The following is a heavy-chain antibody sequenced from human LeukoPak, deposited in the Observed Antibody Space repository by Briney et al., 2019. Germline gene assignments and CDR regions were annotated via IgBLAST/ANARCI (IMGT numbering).Heavy chain of an antibody. J-gene: IGHJ4*02. CDR3: ARAVVFYYDGSGYSTRFDY. D-gene: IGHD3-22*01. Sequence: SETLSLTCTVSGGSISPYYWSWVRQPPGKGLEWIGSIYYSGSANCNPSLKSRVTISVDTSNNQFSLRLTSVTAADTAMYYCARAVVFYYDGSGYSTRFDYWGQGTLVTVSS. CDR2: IYYSGSA. V-gene: IGHV4-59*01. CDR1: GGSISPYY.